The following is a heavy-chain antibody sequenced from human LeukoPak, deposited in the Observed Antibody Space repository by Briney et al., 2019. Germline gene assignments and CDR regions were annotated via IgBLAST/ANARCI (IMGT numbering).Heavy chain of an antibody. CDR1: GGSFSGYY. J-gene: IGHJ4*02. CDR3: ARGPKPHFDY. Sequence: PPETLSLTCAVYGGSFSGYYWSWIRQPPGKGLEWIGEINHSGSTNYNPSLKSRVTISVDTSKNQFSLKLSSVTAADTAVYYCARGPKPHFDYWGQGTLVTASS. V-gene: IGHV4-34*01. CDR2: INHSGST.